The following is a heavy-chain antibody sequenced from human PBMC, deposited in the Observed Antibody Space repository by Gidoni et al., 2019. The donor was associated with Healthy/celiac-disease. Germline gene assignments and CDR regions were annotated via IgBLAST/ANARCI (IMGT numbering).Heavy chain of an antibody. D-gene: IGHD2-8*02. CDR1: VYSFTSHW. Sequence: EGQLVQSGAEVKKLGESLKISGKGSVYSFTSHWTGWVRQMPGKGLEWMGIIYPCDSDTRYSPSFQGQVTISADKSISTAYLQWGSLKASDTAMYYCARLGDFGVEVYATPFDYWGQGTLVTVSS. CDR2: IYPCDSDT. V-gene: IGHV5-51*01. CDR3: ARLGDFGVEVYATPFDY. J-gene: IGHJ4*02.